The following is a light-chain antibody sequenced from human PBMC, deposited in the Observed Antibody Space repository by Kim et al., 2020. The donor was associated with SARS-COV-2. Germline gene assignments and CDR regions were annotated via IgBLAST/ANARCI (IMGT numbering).Light chain of an antibody. CDR1: QSISSY. CDR2: AAS. CDR3: QQSYSTPYT. V-gene: IGKV1-39*01. J-gene: IGKJ2*01. Sequence: DIQMTQSPSSLSASLGDRVTITCRASQSISSYLNWYQQTPGKAPKLLIYAASSFQSGVPSRFGGSGSGADFTLTITSLQPEDFATYYCQQSYSTPYTFGQGTKLEI.